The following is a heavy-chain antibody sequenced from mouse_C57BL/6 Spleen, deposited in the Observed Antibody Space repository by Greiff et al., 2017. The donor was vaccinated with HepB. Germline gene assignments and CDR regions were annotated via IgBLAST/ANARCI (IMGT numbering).Heavy chain of an antibody. CDR2: INPSTGGT. J-gene: IGHJ3*01. V-gene: IGHV1-42*01. CDR1: GYSFTGYY. CDR3: AREDYSNYDWFAY. D-gene: IGHD2-5*01. Sequence: VQLQQSGPELVKPGASVKISCKASGYSFTGYYMNWVKQSPEKSLEWIGEINPSTGGTTYNQKFKAKATLTVDKSSSTAYMQLKSLTSEDSAVYYCAREDYSNYDWFAYWGQGTLVTVSA.